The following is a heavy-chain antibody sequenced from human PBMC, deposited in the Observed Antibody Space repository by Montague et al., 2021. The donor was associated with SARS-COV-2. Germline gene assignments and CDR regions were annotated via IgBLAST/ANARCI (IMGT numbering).Heavy chain of an antibody. D-gene: IGHD3-3*01. CDR2: ISSSGSTI. Sequence: SRSLSFSASGFTFSSYEMNWVRQAPGKGLEWVSYISSSGSTIYYSDSVKGRFTISRDNAKNSLYLQMNSLRAEDTAVYYCARWVSDITIFGVVIARYFDYWGQGTLVTVSS. V-gene: IGHV3-48*03. J-gene: IGHJ4*02. CDR3: ARWVSDITIFGVVIARYFDY. CDR1: GFTFSSYE.